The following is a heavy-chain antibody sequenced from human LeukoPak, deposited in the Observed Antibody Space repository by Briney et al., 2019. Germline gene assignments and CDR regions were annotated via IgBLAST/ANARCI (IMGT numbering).Heavy chain of an antibody. V-gene: IGHV4-39*01. CDR1: GGSLSSSNYY. CDR3: ARRTEGKNWYDP. D-gene: IGHD3/OR15-3a*01. J-gene: IGHJ5*02. CDR2: ISYSGNT. Sequence: KPSETLSLTCTVSGGSLSSSNYYWGWIRQPPGKGLECIGGISYSGNTYYSPSLKSRVAMSLDTSKNQSSLKVDSVTAADTAVYYCARRTEGKNWYDPWGQGTLVTVSS.